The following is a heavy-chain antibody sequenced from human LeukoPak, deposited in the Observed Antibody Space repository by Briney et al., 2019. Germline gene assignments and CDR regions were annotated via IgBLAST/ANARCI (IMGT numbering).Heavy chain of an antibody. V-gene: IGHV3-30-3*01. D-gene: IGHD4-17*01. CDR2: ISYDGSNK. Sequence: PGRSLRLSCAASGFTFNSYAMHWVRQAPGKGLEWVAVISYDGSNKYYADSVKGRFTISRDNSKNTLYLQMNSLRAEDTAVYYCARVRSYYGDYWSFDYWGQGTLVTVSS. CDR1: GFTFNSYA. J-gene: IGHJ4*02. CDR3: ARVRSYYGDYWSFDY.